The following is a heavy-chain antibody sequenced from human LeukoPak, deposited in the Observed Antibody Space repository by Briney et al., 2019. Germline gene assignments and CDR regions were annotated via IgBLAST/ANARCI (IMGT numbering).Heavy chain of an antibody. J-gene: IGHJ4*02. D-gene: IGHD2-15*01. CDR2: IYSGGST. CDR3: ARGVGYCSGGSCYGGYFDY. Sequence: GGSLRLSCAASGFTVSSNYMSWVRQAPGKGLEWVSVIYSGGSTYYADSVKGRFTISRDNSKNTLYLQMNSLRAEDTAVYYCARGVGYCSGGSCYGGYFDYWGQGTLVTVSS. V-gene: IGHV3-53*01. CDR1: GFTVSSNY.